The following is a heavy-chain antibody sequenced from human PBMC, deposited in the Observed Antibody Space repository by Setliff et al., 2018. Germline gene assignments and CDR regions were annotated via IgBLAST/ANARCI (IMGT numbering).Heavy chain of an antibody. CDR2: IYPGDSHT. Sequence: GESLKISCKGSGYSFSNFWIGWVRQMPGKGLEWMGIIYPGDSHTRYSPSFQXXVTMSXXXTXXXXXXXXXXXXXXDXXXXXCARSLVGATYSVYFDYWGQGALVTVSS. V-gene: IGHV5-51*01. CDR3: ARSLVGATYSVYFDY. CDR1: GYSFSNFW. J-gene: IGHJ4*02. D-gene: IGHD1-26*01.